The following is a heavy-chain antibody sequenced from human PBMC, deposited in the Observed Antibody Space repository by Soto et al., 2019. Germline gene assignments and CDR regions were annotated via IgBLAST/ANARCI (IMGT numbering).Heavy chain of an antibody. Sequence: ASVKVSCKAIGYSFTSHYMHWVRQAPGQGLEWMGTIYPGGVNIGYAQKFKGRVTMTKDTSTSTVYMELNSLTSEDTAVYYCAREISTVVTGWFDPWGQGTLVTVSS. CDR3: AREISTVVTGWFDP. J-gene: IGHJ5*02. CDR2: IYPGGVNI. D-gene: IGHD2-15*01. V-gene: IGHV1-46*01. CDR1: GYSFTSHY.